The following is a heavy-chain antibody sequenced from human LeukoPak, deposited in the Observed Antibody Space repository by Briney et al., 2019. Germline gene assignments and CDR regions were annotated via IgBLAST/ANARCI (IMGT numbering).Heavy chain of an antibody. CDR1: GFTFSSYS. CDR2: ISSSRSYI. Sequence: GGSLRLSCAASGFTFSSYSMNWVRQAPGKGLEWVSFISSSRSYIYYADSVKGRFTISRDNAKDSLYLQMNSLRAEDTAVYYCARFIAAPYYFDYWGRGTLVTVSS. V-gene: IGHV3-21*01. J-gene: IGHJ4*02. D-gene: IGHD6-13*01. CDR3: ARFIAAPYYFDY.